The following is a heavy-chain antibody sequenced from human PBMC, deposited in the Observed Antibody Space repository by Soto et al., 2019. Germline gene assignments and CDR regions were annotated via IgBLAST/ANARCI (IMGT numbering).Heavy chain of an antibody. CDR2: INPNSGAT. CDR1: GYTFTGYH. CDR3: ATPRSPNPRDALDF. J-gene: IGHJ3*01. V-gene: IGHV1-2*02. D-gene: IGHD1-26*01. Sequence: QVQLVQSGAEVQKPGASVKVSCKASGYTFTGYHLYWVRQAPGQGPEWMGWINPNSGATNYAQRFRGRVTMSRDKSINTAYLELNSLTSDDTAVYYWATPRSPNPRDALDFWGQGTMVTVSS.